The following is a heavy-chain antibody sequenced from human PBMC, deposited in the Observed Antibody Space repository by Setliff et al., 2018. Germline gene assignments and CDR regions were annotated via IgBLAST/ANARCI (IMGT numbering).Heavy chain of an antibody. CDR3: ARDGGEY. CDR2: IKQGGSEK. CDR1: GFTFSSYE. V-gene: IGHV3-7*01. J-gene: IGHJ4*02. Sequence: PGGSLRLSCAASGFTFSSYEMNWVRQAPGKGLEWVANIKQGGSEKYYVDSVKGRFTISRDNAKNSLYLQMNSLRAEDTAVYYCARDGGEYWGQGTLVTVSS. D-gene: IGHD3-16*01.